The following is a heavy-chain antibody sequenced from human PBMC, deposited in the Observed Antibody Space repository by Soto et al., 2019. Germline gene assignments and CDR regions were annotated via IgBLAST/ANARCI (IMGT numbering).Heavy chain of an antibody. V-gene: IGHV3-49*03. CDR3: TRDWSNVRSGY. Sequence: PGGSLGLSCTASGFTFGDYAMSWFRQAPGKGLEWVGFIRSKAYGGTTEYAASVKGRFTISRDDSKSIAYLQMNSLKTEDTAVYYCTRDWSNVRSGYWGQGTLVTVSS. J-gene: IGHJ4*02. D-gene: IGHD3-3*01. CDR1: GFTFGDYA. CDR2: IRSKAYGGTT.